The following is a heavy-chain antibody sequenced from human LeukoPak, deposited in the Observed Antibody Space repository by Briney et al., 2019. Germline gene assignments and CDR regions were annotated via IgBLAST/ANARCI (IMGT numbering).Heavy chain of an antibody. V-gene: IGHV3-9*01. D-gene: IGHD3-22*01. Sequence: QPGGSLRLSCAASGFTFDDYAMHWVRQAPGKGLEWVSGISWNSGSTIYYADSVKGRFTISRDNAKNSLYLQMNSLRAEDTAVYYCARDFYYYDSSGPGYWGQGTLVTVSS. CDR3: ARDFYYYDSSGPGY. CDR1: GFTFDDYA. J-gene: IGHJ4*02. CDR2: ISWNSGSTI.